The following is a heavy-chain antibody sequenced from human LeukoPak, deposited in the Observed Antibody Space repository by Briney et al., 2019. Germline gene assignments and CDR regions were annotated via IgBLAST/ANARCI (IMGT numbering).Heavy chain of an antibody. D-gene: IGHD3-22*01. CDR1: GGSFSGYY. CDR3: ARGRSYYDSSGYRYYYYYMDV. Sequence: SETLSLTCAVYGGSFSGYYWSWIRQPPGKGLEWIGEINHSGSTNYNPFLKSRVTISVDTSKNQFSLKLSSVTAADTAVYYCARGRSYYDSSGYRYYYYYMDVWGKGTTVAVSS. J-gene: IGHJ6*03. V-gene: IGHV4-34*01. CDR2: INHSGST.